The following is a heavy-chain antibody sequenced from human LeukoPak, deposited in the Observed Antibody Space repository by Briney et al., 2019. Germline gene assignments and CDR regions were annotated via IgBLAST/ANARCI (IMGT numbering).Heavy chain of an antibody. CDR2: ISGSGGST. J-gene: IGHJ4*02. Sequence: GESLRLSCAASGFTFSSYAMSWVRQAPGKGLEWVSAISGSGGSTYYADSVKGRFTISRDNSKNTLYLQMNSLRAEDTAVYYCAKGLEGSGWYGVDYWGQGTLVTVSS. CDR3: AKGLEGSGWYGVDY. CDR1: GFTFSSYA. D-gene: IGHD6-19*01. V-gene: IGHV3-23*01.